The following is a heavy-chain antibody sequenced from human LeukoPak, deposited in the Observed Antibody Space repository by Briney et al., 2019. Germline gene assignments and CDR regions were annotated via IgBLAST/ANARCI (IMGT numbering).Heavy chain of an antibody. Sequence: PGGSLRLSCAASGFTFSSYAMSWVRQAPGKGLEWVSAISGSGGSTYYADSVKGRFTISRDNSKNTLYLQMNSLRAEDTAVYYCAKAVTTVTYYYSYMDVWGKGTTVTVSS. CDR1: GFTFSSYA. D-gene: IGHD4-11*01. V-gene: IGHV3-23*01. CDR3: AKAVTTVTYYYSYMDV. J-gene: IGHJ6*03. CDR2: ISGSGGST.